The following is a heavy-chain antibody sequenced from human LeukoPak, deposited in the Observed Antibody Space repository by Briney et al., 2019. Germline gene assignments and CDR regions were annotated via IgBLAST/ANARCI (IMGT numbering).Heavy chain of an antibody. CDR1: GGSFSGYY. V-gene: IGHV4-34*01. J-gene: IGHJ4*02. Sequence: SETLSLTCAVYGGSFSGYYWSWIRQPPGKGLEWIGEINHSGSTNYNPSLKSRVTIPVDTSKNQFSLKVSSVTAADTAVYYCARMPLKRWLQSYYFDYWGQGTLVTVSS. CDR2: INHSGST. D-gene: IGHD5-24*01. CDR3: ARMPLKRWLQSYYFDY.